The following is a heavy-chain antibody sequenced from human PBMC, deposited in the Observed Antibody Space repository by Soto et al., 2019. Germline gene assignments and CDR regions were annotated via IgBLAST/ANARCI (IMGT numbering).Heavy chain of an antibody. V-gene: IGHV1-18*01. J-gene: IGHJ6*02. CDR3: AREARDYGNYYGMDV. CDR1: GYIFSSFG. CDR2: ISAYNGNT. D-gene: IGHD4-17*01. Sequence: ASVKVSCKASGYIFSSFGIIWVRQAPGQGLEWMGWISAYNGNTNYAQKFQGRVTMTTDTSTSTAYVELRSLNSDDTAVYYCAREARDYGNYYGMDVWGQGTTVTVSS.